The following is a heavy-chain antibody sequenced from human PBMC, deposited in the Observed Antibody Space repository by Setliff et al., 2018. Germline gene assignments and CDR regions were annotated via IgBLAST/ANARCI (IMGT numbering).Heavy chain of an antibody. CDR3: ARLREDNDWNYRGLKQAAYYFDN. CDR2: IYTTGIT. V-gene: IGHV4-61*09. CDR1: GGSISSGSDY. D-gene: IGHD1-7*01. J-gene: IGHJ4*02. Sequence: SETLSLTCSVSGGSISSGSDYWTWIRQPAGKALEWIGHIYTTGITSYNPSLNSRFTISVDTSKSQVSLKLSSVTASDTAVYYCARLREDNDWNYRGLKQAAYYFDNWGQEALVTVSS.